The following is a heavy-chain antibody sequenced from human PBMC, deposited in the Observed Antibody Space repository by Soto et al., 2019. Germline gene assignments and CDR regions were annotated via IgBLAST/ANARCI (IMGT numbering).Heavy chain of an antibody. J-gene: IGHJ6*02. CDR2: IIPIFGTA. CDR3: ARVRITMVRGVIYSVYDYYGIDV. V-gene: IGHV1-69*13. D-gene: IGHD3-10*01. CDR1: GGTFSSYA. Sequence: SVKVSCKASGGTFSSYAISWVRPAPGQGLEWMGGIIPIFGTANYAQKFQGRVTITADESTSTAYMELSSLRSEDTAVYYCARVRITMVRGVIYSVYDYYGIDVWGQGTTVTVSS.